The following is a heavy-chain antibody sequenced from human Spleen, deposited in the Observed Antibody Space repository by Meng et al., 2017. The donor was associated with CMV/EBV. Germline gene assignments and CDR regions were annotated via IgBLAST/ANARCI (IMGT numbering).Heavy chain of an antibody. CDR1: GYTFTSYD. J-gene: IGHJ3*02. V-gene: IGHV1-8*01. CDR3: ARMADAFDI. D-gene: IGHD5-24*01. CDR2: MNPTSVNT. Sequence: KVSCRASGYTFTSYDIHWVRQATGQGLEWMGWMNPTSVNTGYAQKFQGRVTMTRNTSISTAYMELSSLTSEDTAVYYCARMADAFDIWGQGTMVTVSS.